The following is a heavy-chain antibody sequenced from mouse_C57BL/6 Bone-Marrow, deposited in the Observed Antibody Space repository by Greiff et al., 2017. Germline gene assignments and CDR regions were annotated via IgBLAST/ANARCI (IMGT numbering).Heavy chain of an antibody. CDR1: GYTFTSYD. J-gene: IGHJ2*01. CDR3: SRGGTTGRVDY. Sequence: VQLQQSGPELVKPGASVTLSCKASGYTFTSYDINWVKQRPGTGLEWIGWIYPRDGSTKYNEKFKGKATLTVDTSSSTAYMERHSLTSEDGAVYCCSRGGTTGRVDYWGQGTTLTVSS. V-gene: IGHV1-85*01. D-gene: IGHD2-14*01. CDR2: IYPRDGST.